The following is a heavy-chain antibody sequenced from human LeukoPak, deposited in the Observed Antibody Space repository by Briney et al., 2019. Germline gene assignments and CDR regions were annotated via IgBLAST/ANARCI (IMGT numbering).Heavy chain of an antibody. CDR1: GFSFSSYW. CDR3: ARDGDYYDSSGYWDFDY. Sequence: GGSLRLSCAVSGFSFSSYWMSWVRQAPGKGLEWVANIKQDGSEKYYVDSVKGRFTISRDNAKNSLYLQMNSLRAEDTAVYYCARDGDYYDSSGYWDFDYWGQGTLVTVSS. CDR2: IKQDGSEK. J-gene: IGHJ4*02. V-gene: IGHV3-7*01. D-gene: IGHD3-22*01.